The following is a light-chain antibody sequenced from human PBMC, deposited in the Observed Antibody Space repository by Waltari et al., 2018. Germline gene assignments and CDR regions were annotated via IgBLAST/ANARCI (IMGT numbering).Light chain of an antibody. CDR3: QQYDNWPRT. J-gene: IGKJ1*01. Sequence: EIVMTQSPATLSVSTGERATLSCRASQSIGSHLAWYQQTPGQGPRLLIYGASTRATGIPARFSGRGSGTEFTLTISSLQSEDFAVYFCQQYDNWPRTFGQGTKVEI. CDR2: GAS. CDR1: QSIGSH. V-gene: IGKV3-15*01.